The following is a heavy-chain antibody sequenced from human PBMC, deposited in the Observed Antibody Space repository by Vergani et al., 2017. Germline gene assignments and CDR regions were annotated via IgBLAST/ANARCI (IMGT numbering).Heavy chain of an antibody. V-gene: IGHV4-31*03. CDR3: ASYRAFRDLIEYFDL. D-gene: IGHD2-21*01. CDR2: IYYSGST. CDR1: GGSISSGGYY. J-gene: IGHJ2*01. Sequence: QVQLQESGPGLVKPSQTLSLTCTVSGGSISSGGYYWSWIRQHPGKGLEWIGYIYYSGSTYYNPSLKSRVTISVDTSKNPFSLKLSSVTAADTAVYYWASYRAFRDLIEYFDLWGRGTLVTVSS.